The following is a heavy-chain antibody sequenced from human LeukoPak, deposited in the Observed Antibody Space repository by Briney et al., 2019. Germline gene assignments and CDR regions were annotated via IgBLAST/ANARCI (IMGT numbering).Heavy chain of an antibody. CDR1: GFTLSSYE. V-gene: IGHV3-48*03. J-gene: IGHJ6*04. CDR2: ISSSGSTI. D-gene: IGHD3-10*02. CDR3: AELGITMIGGV. Sequence: GGSLRLSCAASGFTLSSYEMNWVRQAPGKGLEWVSYISSSGSTIYYADSVKGRFTISRDNAKNSLYLQMNSLRAEDTAVYYCAELGITMIGGVWGKGTTVTVSS.